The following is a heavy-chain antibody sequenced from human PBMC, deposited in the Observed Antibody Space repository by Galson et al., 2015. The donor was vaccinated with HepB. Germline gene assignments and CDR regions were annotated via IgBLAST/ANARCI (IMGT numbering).Heavy chain of an antibody. CDR3: ARYLGDYYGFDI. Sequence: SLRLSCAASGAASGFTSSRHGMHWVRQAPGKGLEWVALIWFDGSKKYHAEYLKGRFTISRDNSKNMLYLQMNSLGAEDTAMYYCARYLGDYYGFDIWGQGTMVIVSS. D-gene: IGHD2/OR15-2a*01. V-gene: IGHV3-33*01. CDR2: IWFDGSKK. CDR1: GFTSSRHG. J-gene: IGHJ3*02.